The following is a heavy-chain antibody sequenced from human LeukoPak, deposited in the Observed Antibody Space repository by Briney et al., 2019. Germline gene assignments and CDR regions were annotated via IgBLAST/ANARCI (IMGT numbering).Heavy chain of an antibody. CDR2: ISSSGSTI. D-gene: IGHD3-10*01. V-gene: IGHV3-11*01. Sequence: PGGSLRLSCAASGFTFSDYYMSWIRQAPGKGLEWVSYISSSGSTIYYADSVKGRFTISRDNAKNSLYLQMNSLRAEDTAVYYCARDHRAWLGFGESYYYGMDVWGQGTTVTVSS. CDR1: GFTFSDYY. CDR3: ARDHRAWLGFGESYYYGMDV. J-gene: IGHJ6*02.